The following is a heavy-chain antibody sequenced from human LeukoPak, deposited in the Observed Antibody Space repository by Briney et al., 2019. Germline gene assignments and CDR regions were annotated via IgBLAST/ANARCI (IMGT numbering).Heavy chain of an antibody. D-gene: IGHD1-1*01. Sequence: KPSETLSLTCTVSGGSISTYYWSWIRQPPGEGLEWIGYISNGGSTEYNPSLKSRVTISVDTSKNQLSLKLRSVTAADTAVYHCVRLQPNTGEWAFDIWGQGTMVSVSS. V-gene: IGHV4-59*01. CDR2: ISNGGST. J-gene: IGHJ3*02. CDR1: GGSISTYY. CDR3: VRLQPNTGEWAFDI.